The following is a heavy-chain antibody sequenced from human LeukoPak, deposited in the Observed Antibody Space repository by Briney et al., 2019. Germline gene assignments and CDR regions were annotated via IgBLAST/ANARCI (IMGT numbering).Heavy chain of an antibody. Sequence: GGSLRLSCSASGFTFSNYVMSWVRQAPGKGLEWVSAIRVDGGGTFYADSVKGRFTVSRDDSENTLYLQMNSLRAEDTAVYYCAREGASSFIGYPTLDYWGQGTLVTVSS. D-gene: IGHD3-22*01. J-gene: IGHJ4*02. CDR2: IRVDGGGT. V-gene: IGHV3-23*01. CDR3: AREGASSFIGYPTLDY. CDR1: GFTFSNYV.